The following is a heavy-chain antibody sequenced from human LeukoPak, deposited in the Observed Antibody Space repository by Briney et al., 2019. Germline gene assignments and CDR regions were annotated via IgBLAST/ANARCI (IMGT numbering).Heavy chain of an antibody. Sequence: GSLRHSCAASGFTFSNYAMNWVRQAPGKGLEWVSAISGSGGSTYYADSVKGRFTISRDNSKNTLYLQMNSLRAEDTAVYYCAKRDFDDYFDYWGQGTLVTVSS. CDR1: GFTFSNYA. J-gene: IGHJ4*02. V-gene: IGHV3-23*01. CDR3: AKRDFDDYFDY. D-gene: IGHD3-9*01. CDR2: ISGSGGST.